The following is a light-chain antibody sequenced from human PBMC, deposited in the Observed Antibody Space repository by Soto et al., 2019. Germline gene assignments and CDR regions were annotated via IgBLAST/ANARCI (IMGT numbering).Light chain of an antibody. CDR1: SGDVGGYNY. CDR2: EVS. Sequence: QSALTQPASVSGSPGQPITISCTGTSGDVGGYNYVSWYQQHPGKAPKLMIYEVSNRPSGVSNRFSGSKSGNTASLTISGLQAEDEADYYCSSYTSSSTLVFGGGTKVTVL. CDR3: SSYTSSSTLV. J-gene: IGLJ2*01. V-gene: IGLV2-14*01.